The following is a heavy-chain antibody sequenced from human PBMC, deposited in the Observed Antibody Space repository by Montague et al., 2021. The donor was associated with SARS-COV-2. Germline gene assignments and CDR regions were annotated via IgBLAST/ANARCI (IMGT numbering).Heavy chain of an antibody. D-gene: IGHD6-13*01. CDR2: IHHTGIT. CDR3: ASHPVFQQLYS. V-gene: IGHV4-4*02. J-gene: IGHJ4*02. Sequence: SETLSLTCAVSGASVSSINWWSWVRQPPGRGLEWIAEIHHTGITNFNPSLRSRVSIPLDSSKNQLPLTLISVTAADTAIYYCASHPVFQQLYSWGQGTLVSVSS. CDR1: GASVSSINW.